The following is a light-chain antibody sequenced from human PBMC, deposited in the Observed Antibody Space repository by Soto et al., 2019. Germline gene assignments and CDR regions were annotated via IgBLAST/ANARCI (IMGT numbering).Light chain of an antibody. CDR2: DAS. Sequence: EIVLTQSPATLSLSPGERATLSCRASQSVSSYLAWYQHKPGQAPRLLSYDASNRATGIPARFSGSGSGTDLPLTISSLEPEDFAVYYCQQPYTFGQGTKLEIK. CDR1: QSVSSY. J-gene: IGKJ2*01. CDR3: QQPYT. V-gene: IGKV3-11*01.